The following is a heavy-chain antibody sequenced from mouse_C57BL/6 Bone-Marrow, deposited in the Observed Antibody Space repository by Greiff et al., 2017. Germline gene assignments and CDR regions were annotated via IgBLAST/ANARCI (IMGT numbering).Heavy chain of an antibody. CDR1: GFTFSSYG. J-gene: IGHJ2*01. CDR3: ARHGGLDY. Sequence: EVQLQQSGGDLVKPGGSLKLSCAASGFTFSSYGMSWVRQTPDKRLEWVATISSGGSYTYYPDSVKGRFTISRDNAKNTLYLQMSSLKSEDTALYHCARHGGLDYWGQGTTLTVSS. V-gene: IGHV5-6*01. D-gene: IGHD1-1*02. CDR2: ISSGGSYT.